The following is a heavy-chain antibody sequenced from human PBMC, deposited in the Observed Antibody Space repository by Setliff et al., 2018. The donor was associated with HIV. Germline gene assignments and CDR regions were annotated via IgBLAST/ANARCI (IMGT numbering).Heavy chain of an antibody. CDR1: GGSVSNGDYY. CDR3: ARHASSDYVWGSYRSYNWFDP. CDR2: IYYSGST. V-gene: IGHV4-30-4*08. D-gene: IGHD3-16*02. J-gene: IGHJ5*02. Sequence: PSETLSLTCSVSGGSVSNGDYYWSWIRQPPGKGLEWIGYIYYSGSTYYTPSLDSRVTISVDTSKNQFSLKLSSVTAADTAIYYCARHASSDYVWGSYRSYNWFDPWGQGTLVTVSS.